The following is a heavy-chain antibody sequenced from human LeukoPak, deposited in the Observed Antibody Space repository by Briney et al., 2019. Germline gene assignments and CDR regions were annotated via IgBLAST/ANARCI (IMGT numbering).Heavy chain of an antibody. J-gene: IGHJ4*02. CDR2: ISGSGSGGST. Sequence: GGSLRLSCAASGFTFSSYAMSWVRQAPGKGPEWVSTISGSGSGGSTYYADSVKGRFTISRDNSKDTLFLQMNSLRAEDTAVYYCAKHLAVTNSYYFNYWGQGTLVTVSS. D-gene: IGHD6-19*01. CDR3: AKHLAVTNSYYFNY. CDR1: GFTFSSYA. V-gene: IGHV3-23*01.